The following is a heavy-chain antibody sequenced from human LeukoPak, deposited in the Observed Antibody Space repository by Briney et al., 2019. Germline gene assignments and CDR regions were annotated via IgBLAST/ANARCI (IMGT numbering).Heavy chain of an antibody. D-gene: IGHD3-3*01. Sequence: GGSLRLSCAASGFTFSSYAMNWVRQAPGKGLEWVSSISSTSSYIYYADSVKGRFTISRDNSRNTVSLQLSNLRTEDTALYYCAKASLSDSSGNYYYMDVWGKGTTVTVSS. CDR1: GFTFSSYA. J-gene: IGHJ6*03. CDR3: AKASLSDSSGNYYYMDV. CDR2: ISSTSSYI. V-gene: IGHV3-21*01.